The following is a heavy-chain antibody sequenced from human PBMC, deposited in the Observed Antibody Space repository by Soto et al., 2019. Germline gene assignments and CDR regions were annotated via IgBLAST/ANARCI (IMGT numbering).Heavy chain of an antibody. CDR3: ASSVYCTNGVCFCY. CDR2: IYYSGST. D-gene: IGHD2-8*01. Sequence: NPSETLSLTCTVSGGSISSGGYYWSWIRQHPGKGLEWIGYIYYSGSTYYNPSLKSRVTISVDTSKNQFSLKLSSVTAADTAVYYCASSVYCTNGVCFCYWGQGTLVTVSS. CDR1: GGSISSGGYY. J-gene: IGHJ4*02. V-gene: IGHV4-31*03.